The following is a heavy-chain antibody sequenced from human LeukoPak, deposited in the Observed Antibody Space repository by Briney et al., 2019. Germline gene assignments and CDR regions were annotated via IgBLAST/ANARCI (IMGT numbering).Heavy chain of an antibody. CDR1: GYSISSGYQ. CDR3: ARAPRWLTPYCTSTSCYENYFAP. D-gene: IGHD2-2*01. J-gene: IGHJ5*02. CDR2: IYHSGSA. Sequence: SETLSLTCVVSGYSISSGYQWAWIRQSPGKGLEGIGSIYHSGSAHYNPSLKRRVTISVETSKNQFSMNPYSVTGAHTAVYYCARAPRWLTPYCTSTSCYENYFAPGGQGTLVTVHS. V-gene: IGHV4-38-2*01.